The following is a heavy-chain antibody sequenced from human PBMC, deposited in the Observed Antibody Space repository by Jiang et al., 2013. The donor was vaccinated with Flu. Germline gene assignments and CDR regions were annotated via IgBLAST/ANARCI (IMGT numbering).Heavy chain of an antibody. D-gene: IGHD4-17*01. CDR3: AINKRGGGGDYGDYYYYYGMDV. J-gene: IGHJ6*02. V-gene: IGHV4-39*01. CDR1: GGSISSSSYY. Sequence: GSGLVKPSETLSLTCTVSGGSISSSSYYWGWIRQPPGKGLEWIGSIYYSGSTYYNPSLKSRVTISVDTSKNQFSLKLSSVTAADTAVYYCAINKRGGGGDYGDYYYYYGMDVWGQGTT. CDR2: IYYSGST.